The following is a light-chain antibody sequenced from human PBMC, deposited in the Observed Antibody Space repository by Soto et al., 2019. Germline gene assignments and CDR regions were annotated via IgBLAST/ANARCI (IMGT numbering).Light chain of an antibody. J-gene: IGLJ3*02. CDR3: SASDDRLNGHWV. V-gene: IGLV1-44*01. CDR2: NTN. CDR1: SSNIGSNT. Sequence: QSVLTQPPSASGTPGQRVTISCSGSSSNIGSNTVNWYQQLPGTAPKLLIYNTNQRPSGVPDRFSGSKSGTSASLAISGLQSEDEADYFCSASDDRLNGHWVFGGGTKLTVL.